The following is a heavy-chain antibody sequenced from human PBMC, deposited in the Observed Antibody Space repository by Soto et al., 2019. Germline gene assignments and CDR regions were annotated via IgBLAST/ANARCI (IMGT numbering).Heavy chain of an antibody. D-gene: IGHD3-16*01. CDR2: IYYSGST. J-gene: IGHJ5*02. V-gene: IGHV4-39*01. CDR1: GGSISSSSYY. Sequence: QLQLQESGPGLVKPSETLSLTCTVSGGSISSSSYYWGWIRQPPGKGLEWIGSIYYSGSTYYNPSLKSRVTISVDTSKNQFSLKLSSVTAADTAVYYCARRRDGSPLAWFDPWGQGTLVTVSS. CDR3: ARRRDGSPLAWFDP.